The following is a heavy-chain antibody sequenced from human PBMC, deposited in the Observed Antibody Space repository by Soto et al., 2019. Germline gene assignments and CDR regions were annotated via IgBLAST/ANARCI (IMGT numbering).Heavy chain of an antibody. J-gene: IGHJ4*02. CDR3: ARLTTGYCSGGSCPPPY. D-gene: IGHD2-15*01. Sequence: QVQLQESGPGLVKPSQTLSLTYTVSGDSISSDNYYCSWIRQHPGKGLEWIGYIFYSGSTHYNPSLKSRVTISVDTSKNQFSLKLSSVTAADTAVYYCARLTTGYCSGGSCPPPYWGQGTLVTVSS. CDR2: IFYSGST. CDR1: GDSISSDNYY. V-gene: IGHV4-31*03.